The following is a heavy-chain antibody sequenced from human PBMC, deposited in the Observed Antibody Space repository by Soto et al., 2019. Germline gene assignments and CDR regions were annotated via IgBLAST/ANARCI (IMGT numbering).Heavy chain of an antibody. Sequence: QVQLQQWGAGLLKPSETLSLTCAVYGGSFSGYYWSWIRQPPGKGLEWIGEINHSGSTNYNPSLKSQVTISVDTSKNKFPLRLGSVTAADTAVYYWARPYRGYDRGVLGYWGQGTLVTVSS. D-gene: IGHD5-12*01. V-gene: IGHV4-34*01. CDR3: ARPYRGYDRGVLGY. CDR1: GGSFSGYY. J-gene: IGHJ4*02. CDR2: INHSGST.